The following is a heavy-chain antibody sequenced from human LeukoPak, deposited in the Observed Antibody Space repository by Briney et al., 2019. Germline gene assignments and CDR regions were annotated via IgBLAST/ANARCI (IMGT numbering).Heavy chain of an antibody. J-gene: IGHJ5*02. D-gene: IGHD3-22*01. CDR2: MYYSGST. CDR1: GGSVSSGDYY. CDR3: ARPYYYDSRIDP. V-gene: IGHV4-30-4*01. Sequence: PSQTLSLTCTVSGGSVSSGDYYWSWIRQPPGKGLEWIAYMYYSGSTYYNPSLKSRVTMSADTSKNQLSLKLSSATAADTAVYYCARPYYYDSRIDPWGRGILVTVSS.